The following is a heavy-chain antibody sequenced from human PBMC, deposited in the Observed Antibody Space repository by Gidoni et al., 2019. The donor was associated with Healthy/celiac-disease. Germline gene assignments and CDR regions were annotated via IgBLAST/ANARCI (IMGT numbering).Heavy chain of an antibody. D-gene: IGHD6-13*01. Sequence: QVQLQESGPGLVKPSETLSLTCTVAGGSISSYYWPWIRQPPGKGLEWIGYIYYSGSTNYNPSLKSRVTISVDTSKNQFSLKLSSVTAADTAVYYCARDRVSRVPSSWDYFDYWGQGTLVTVSS. V-gene: IGHV4-59*01. CDR2: IYYSGST. CDR3: ARDRVSRVPSSWDYFDY. CDR1: GGSISSYY. J-gene: IGHJ4*02.